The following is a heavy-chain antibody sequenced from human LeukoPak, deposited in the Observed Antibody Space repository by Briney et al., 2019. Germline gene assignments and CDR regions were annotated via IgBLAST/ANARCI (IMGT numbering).Heavy chain of an antibody. Sequence: SETLSLTCTVSGGSITSSSYYWSWIRQPPGKGLEWIGYIYYSGSTNYNPSLKSRVTISVDTSKNQFSLKLSSMTAADTAVYYCARDYSYYGMDVWGQGTTVTVSS. CDR1: GGSITSSSYY. J-gene: IGHJ6*02. V-gene: IGHV4-61*01. CDR2: IYYSGST. CDR3: ARDYSYYGMDV. D-gene: IGHD2-21*01.